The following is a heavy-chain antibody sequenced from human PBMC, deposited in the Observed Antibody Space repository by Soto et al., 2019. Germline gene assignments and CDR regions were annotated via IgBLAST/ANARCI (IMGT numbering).Heavy chain of an antibody. D-gene: IGHD1-26*01. CDR2: IYYSGST. CDR1: GGSISSSSYY. Sequence: SSETLSLTCTVSGGSISSSSYYWGWIRQPPGKGLEWIGSIYYSGSTYYNPSLKSRVTISVDTSKNQFSLKLSSVTAADTAVYYCARLMDGSYSPSPLDYWGQGTLVTVST. CDR3: ARLMDGSYSPSPLDY. J-gene: IGHJ4*02. V-gene: IGHV4-39*01.